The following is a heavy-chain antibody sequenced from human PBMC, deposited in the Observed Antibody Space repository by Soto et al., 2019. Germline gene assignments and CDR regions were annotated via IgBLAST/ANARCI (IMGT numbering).Heavy chain of an antibody. CDR3: ARAPVVAASRPYYYYGMDV. D-gene: IGHD2-15*01. J-gene: IGHJ6*02. Sequence: SQTLSLTCAISGDSVSSNSAAWNWIRQSPSRGLEWLGRTYYRSKWYNDYAVSVKSRITINPDTSKNQFSLQLNSVTPEDTAVYYCARAPVVAASRPYYYYGMDVWGQGTTVTVSS. CDR2: TYYRSKWYN. CDR1: GDSVSSNSAA. V-gene: IGHV6-1*01.